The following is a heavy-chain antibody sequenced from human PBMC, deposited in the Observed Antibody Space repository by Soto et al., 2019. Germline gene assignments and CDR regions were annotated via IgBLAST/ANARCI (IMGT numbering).Heavy chain of an antibody. V-gene: IGHV4-59*01. CDR3: ARGSPPSKHGLDV. D-gene: IGHD6-13*01. J-gene: IGHJ6*02. CDR2: IFYSGST. Sequence: PSETLSLTCTVSGGSISYYYWNWIRQSPGKGLEWIGYIFYSGSTHYNPSLKSRVTISIDTSKNQFSLRLTSVTAADTAVYFCARGSPPSKHGLDVWGQGTTVTVSS. CDR1: GGSISYYY.